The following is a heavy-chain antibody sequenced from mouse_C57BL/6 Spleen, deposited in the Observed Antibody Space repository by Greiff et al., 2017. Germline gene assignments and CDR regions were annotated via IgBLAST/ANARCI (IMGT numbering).Heavy chain of an antibody. CDR1: GYTFTDYY. V-gene: IGHV1-26*01. Sequence: VQLQQSGPELVKPGASVKISCKASGYTFTDYYMNWVKQSHGKSLEWIGDINPNNGGTSYNQKFKGKATLTVDKSSSTAYMELRSLTSEDSAVYYCARSESNLDYWGQGTTLTVSS. CDR2: INPNNGGT. J-gene: IGHJ2*01. CDR3: ARSESNLDY. D-gene: IGHD2-5*01.